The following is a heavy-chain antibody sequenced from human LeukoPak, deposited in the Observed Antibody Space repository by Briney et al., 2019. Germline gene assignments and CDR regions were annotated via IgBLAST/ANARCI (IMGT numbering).Heavy chain of an antibody. Sequence: PSETLSLTCAVYGGSFSGYYWSWIRQPPGKGLEWIGEINHSGSTNYNPSLKSRVTISVDTSKNQFSLKLSSVTAADTAVYYCARSKARTLLIDYWGQGTLVTVSS. CDR3: ARSKARTLLIDY. CDR1: GGSFSGYY. CDR2: INHSGST. V-gene: IGHV4-34*01. J-gene: IGHJ4*02. D-gene: IGHD3-9*01.